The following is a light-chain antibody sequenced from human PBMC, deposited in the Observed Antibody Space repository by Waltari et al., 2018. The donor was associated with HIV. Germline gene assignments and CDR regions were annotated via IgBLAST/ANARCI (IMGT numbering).Light chain of an antibody. CDR2: GAV. J-gene: IGKJ1*01. CDR1: HNISTD. V-gene: IGKV3D-15*01. Sequence: EIVMTQSPVTLSVPLGERVTLSCRASHNISTDLAWLQQKPGQAPTLVIYGAVTRATGIPSRFRGSGSGTEFILTISSLQSDDVAVYYCQQYNNWLPWTFGQGTKVEMK. CDR3: QQYNNWLPWT.